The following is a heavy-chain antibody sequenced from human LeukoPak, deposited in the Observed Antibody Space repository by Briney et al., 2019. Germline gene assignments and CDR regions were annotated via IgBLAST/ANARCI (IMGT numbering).Heavy chain of an antibody. CDR2: IYSGGST. CDR1: GFTVSDNY. Sequence: GGSLRLSCAASGFTVSDNYMTWVRQAPGKGLEWVSVIYSGGSTYYADSVKGRFTISRDSSENTLYLQMNNLRPEDTAVYYCARRPTAMANHFDYWGQGTLVTVSS. V-gene: IGHV3-66*02. J-gene: IGHJ4*02. CDR3: ARRPTAMANHFDY. D-gene: IGHD5-18*01.